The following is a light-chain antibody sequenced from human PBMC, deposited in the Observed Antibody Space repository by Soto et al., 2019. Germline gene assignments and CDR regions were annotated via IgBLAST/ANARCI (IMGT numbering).Light chain of an antibody. CDR2: EVV. CDR3: CSYAGSSTPFV. V-gene: IGLV2-8*01. Sequence: QSALTQPPSASGSPGQSVTISCTGTKNDIGVYDFVSWYQHHPGKAPRLIIYEVVQRPSGVPDRFSGSKSGNTASLTISGLQAEDEADYYCCSYAGSSTPFVFGTGTKVTVL. J-gene: IGLJ1*01. CDR1: KNDIGVYDF.